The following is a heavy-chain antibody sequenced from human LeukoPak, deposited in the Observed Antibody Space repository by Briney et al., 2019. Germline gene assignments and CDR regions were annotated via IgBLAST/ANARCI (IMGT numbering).Heavy chain of an antibody. CDR1: GGSISSYY. CDR3: ARVFSSSGSLDY. J-gene: IGHJ4*02. Sequence: PSETLSLTCTVSGGSISSYYWSWIRQPPGKGLEWIGYIYYSGSTNYNPSLKSRVTISVDTSKNQFSLKLSSVTAADTAVYYCARVFSSSGSLDYWGQGTLVTVSS. CDR2: IYYSGST. V-gene: IGHV4-59*01. D-gene: IGHD6-6*01.